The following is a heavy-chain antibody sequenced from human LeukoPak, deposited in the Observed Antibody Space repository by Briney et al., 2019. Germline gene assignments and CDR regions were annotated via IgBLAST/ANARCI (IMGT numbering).Heavy chain of an antibody. CDR1: GGSITNNNYY. V-gene: IGHV4-39*02. CDR3: ARDPLAVAGISPNWFDP. CDR2: LYYSGRT. D-gene: IGHD6-19*01. J-gene: IGHJ5*02. Sequence: PSETLSLTCTVSGGSITNNNYYWDWIRQPPGKGLEWLGDLYYSGRTHYNPSLKSRVTLSVDTSKNQFSLKLNSVTAADTAVYYCARDPLAVAGISPNWFDPWGEGTLVTVSS.